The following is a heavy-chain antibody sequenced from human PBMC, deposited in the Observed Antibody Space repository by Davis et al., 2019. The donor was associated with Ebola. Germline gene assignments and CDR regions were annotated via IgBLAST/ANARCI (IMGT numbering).Heavy chain of an antibody. CDR2: IWYDGSNK. D-gene: IGHD4-23*01. J-gene: IGHJ4*02. V-gene: IGHV3-33*06. Sequence: GGSLRLSCAASGFTFSSYGMHWVRQAPGKGLEWVAVIWYDGSNKYYADSVKGRFTISRDNSKNTLYLQMNSLRAEDTAVYYCAKERWGEYYFDYWGQGTLVTVSS. CDR1: GFTFSSYG. CDR3: AKERWGEYYFDY.